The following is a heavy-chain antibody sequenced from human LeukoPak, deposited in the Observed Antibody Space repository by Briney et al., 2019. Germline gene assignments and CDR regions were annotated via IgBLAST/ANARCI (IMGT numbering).Heavy chain of an antibody. CDR2: IRSKANSYAT. V-gene: IGHV3-73*01. J-gene: IGHJ3*02. CDR3: ARDNKWLDAFDI. D-gene: IGHD3-22*01. Sequence: GGSLRLSCAASGFTFNTYAMHWVRQASGKGLEWVGRIRSKANSYATAYAASVKGRFTISRDDSKNTAYLQMNSLKTEDTAVYYCARDNKWLDAFDIWGQGTMVTVSS. CDR1: GFTFNTYA.